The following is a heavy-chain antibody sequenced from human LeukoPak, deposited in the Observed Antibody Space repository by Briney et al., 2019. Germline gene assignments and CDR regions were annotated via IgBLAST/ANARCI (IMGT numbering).Heavy chain of an antibody. Sequence: PGGSLRLSCAASGFTFSDYYMSWIRQAPGKGLEWVSYIGSSGSTIYYADSVKGRFTISRDNAKNSLYLQMNSLRAEDTAVYYCARDRSSWSNWFDPWGQGTLVTVSS. D-gene: IGHD6-13*01. V-gene: IGHV3-11*01. CDR3: ARDRSSWSNWFDP. CDR1: GFTFSDYY. J-gene: IGHJ5*02. CDR2: IGSSGSTI.